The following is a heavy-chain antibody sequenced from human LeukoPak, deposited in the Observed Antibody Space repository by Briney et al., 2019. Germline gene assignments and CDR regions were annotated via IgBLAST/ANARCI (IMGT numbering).Heavy chain of an antibody. V-gene: IGHV1-8*01. Sequence: ASVKVSCRASGYTFTSYDINWVRQAPGQGLGWMGWMNPNNGNTGYAQKFKDRVILTRNTSTKTAYMELSSLRFEDTAVYYCARGQVGVGRLSTFGVVHPTWFDPWGQGTLVTVSS. CDR2: MNPNNGNT. J-gene: IGHJ5*02. CDR1: GYTFTSYD. CDR3: ARGQVGVGRLSTFGVVHPTWFDP. D-gene: IGHD3-3*01.